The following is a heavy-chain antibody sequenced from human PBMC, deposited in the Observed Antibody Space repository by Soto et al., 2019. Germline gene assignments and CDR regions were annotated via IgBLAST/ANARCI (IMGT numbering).Heavy chain of an antibody. CDR3: ALTLAVAGTYDY. V-gene: IGHV2-5*02. CDR1: GFSLSTSGVG. D-gene: IGHD6-19*01. CDR2: IYWDDDK. Sequence: QITLKESGPPLVKPTQTLTLTCTFSGFSLSTSGVGVGWIRQPPGKALEWLALIYWDDDKRYSPSLKSRLTTTKDNPQTQVCPTMTNMDPVDTATYYCALTLAVAGTYDYWGQGTLVTVSS. J-gene: IGHJ4*02.